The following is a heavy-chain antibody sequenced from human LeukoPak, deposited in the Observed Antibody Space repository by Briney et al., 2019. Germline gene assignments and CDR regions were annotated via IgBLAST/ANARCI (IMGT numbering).Heavy chain of an antibody. Sequence: PGGSLRLSCAASGFTFSSYSMNWVRQAPGKGLEWVSSISSSSSYIYYADSVKGRFTISRDNAKNSLYLQMNSLRAEDAAVYYCARAPGVRSYYNGYYFDYWGQGTLVTVSS. CDR3: ARAPGVRSYYNGYYFDY. V-gene: IGHV3-21*04. J-gene: IGHJ4*02. CDR2: ISSSSSYI. D-gene: IGHD3-10*01. CDR1: GFTFSSYS.